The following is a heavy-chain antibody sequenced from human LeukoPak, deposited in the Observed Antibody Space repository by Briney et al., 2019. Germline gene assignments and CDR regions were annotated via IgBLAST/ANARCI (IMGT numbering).Heavy chain of an antibody. V-gene: IGHV4-34*01. D-gene: IGHD3-3*01. CDR2: INHSGIT. CDR3: AGRPIKIFGVVIRSRRHWFDP. CDR1: GGSFTDYY. J-gene: IGHJ5*02. Sequence: SETLSLTCAVYGGSFTDYYWNWIRQPPGQGLEWIGEINHSGITHYNPSLKRRVTISADTSKNQCSLKLNSVPAADTAVYYCAGRPIKIFGVVIRSRRHWFDPWGQGTLVTVSS.